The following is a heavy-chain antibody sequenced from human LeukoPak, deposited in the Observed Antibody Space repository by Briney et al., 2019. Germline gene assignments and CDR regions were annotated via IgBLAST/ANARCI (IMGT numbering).Heavy chain of an antibody. Sequence: GGSLRLSCAASGFTFSDYWMSWVRQVPGKGLEWVANMKQDGSEKYYVDSVKGRFTISRDNAKNSLYLQMNSLRAEDTAVYYCAKDFYGDYEGYWGQGTLVTVSS. V-gene: IGHV3-7*01. J-gene: IGHJ4*02. CDR3: AKDFYGDYEGY. CDR1: GFTFSDYW. D-gene: IGHD4-17*01. CDR2: MKQDGSEK.